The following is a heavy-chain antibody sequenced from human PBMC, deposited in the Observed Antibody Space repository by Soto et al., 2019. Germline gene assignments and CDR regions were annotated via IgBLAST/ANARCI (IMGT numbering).Heavy chain of an antibody. CDR1: DAPFTHYY. CDR3: ASSEYSSIVTGCFGS. J-gene: IGHJ5*01. Sequence: QVQLHQWGAGLLKPSETLSLTCAVDDAPFTHYYWSWIRQPPGKGLEWIGEIHHSGKTNYNPSLKNRVAMSVDTSKNQFSLSLNSVTAADTSVYYCASSEYSSIVTGCFGSWGQGTLVTVSS. D-gene: IGHD6-6*01. V-gene: IGHV4-34*01. CDR2: IHHSGKT.